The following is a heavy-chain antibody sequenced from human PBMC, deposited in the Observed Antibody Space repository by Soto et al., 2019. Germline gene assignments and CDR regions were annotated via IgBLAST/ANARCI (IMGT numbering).Heavy chain of an antibody. CDR2: LSFDGSEK. D-gene: IGHD3-22*01. CDR3: ARDLTMTVSARRRHFVSTRQIEDTLCYGMDV. Sequence: QLVQSGGGVVQPGGPLRLTCAASTFDLSHYAIHWVRQAPGKGLEWVALLSFDGSEKFFIDSVKGRFTISRDSSNLRMFRQMSSLRRDDTDVCFCARDLTMTVSARRRHFVSTRQIEDTLCYGMDVGGQGAPVSVSS. V-gene: IGHV3-30*04. CDR1: TFDLSHYA. J-gene: IGHJ6*02.